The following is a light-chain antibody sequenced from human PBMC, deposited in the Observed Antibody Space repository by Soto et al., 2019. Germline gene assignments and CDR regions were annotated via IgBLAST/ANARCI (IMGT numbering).Light chain of an antibody. CDR1: SSDVGSYNL. CDR2: EGS. J-gene: IGLJ3*02. Sequence: QSALTQPASVSGSPGQSITISCTGTSSDVGSYNLVSWYQQHPGKAPKLMIYEGSKRPSGVSNRFSGSKSGNTASLTISGLQAEDEADYYCCSYAGSSLWVFGGGTKLPVL. V-gene: IGLV2-23*01. CDR3: CSYAGSSLWV.